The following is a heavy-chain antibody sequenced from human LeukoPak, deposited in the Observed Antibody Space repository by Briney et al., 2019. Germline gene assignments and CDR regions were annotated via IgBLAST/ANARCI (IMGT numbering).Heavy chain of an antibody. V-gene: IGHV3-21*01. CDR2: ISSSSRYM. CDR1: GFTFSSYS. Sequence: GGSLRLSCAASGFTFSSYSMNWVRQAPGKGLEWVSSISSSSRYMYYTDSVQGRFTISRDNAKNSLYLQMNSLGAEDTAVYYCARHPYCSSSSCSLDYYYYLNVWGKGTTVTVSS. D-gene: IGHD2-2*01. J-gene: IGHJ6*03. CDR3: ARHPYCSSSSCSLDYYYYLNV.